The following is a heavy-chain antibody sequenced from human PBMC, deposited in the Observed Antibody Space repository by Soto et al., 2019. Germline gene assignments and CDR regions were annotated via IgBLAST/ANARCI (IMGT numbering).Heavy chain of an antibody. Sequence: GASVKVSCKASGYTFTNYGIHWVRQAPGQRLEWMGWINAGNGNTKYSQKLQGRVTITRDTSASTAYMELTSLISEDTAVYYCARSGYSSGWYHWYFDFWGRGTLVTSPQ. J-gene: IGHJ2*01. CDR1: GYTFTNYG. CDR3: ARSGYSSGWYHWYFDF. V-gene: IGHV1-3*01. CDR2: INAGNGNT. D-gene: IGHD6-19*01.